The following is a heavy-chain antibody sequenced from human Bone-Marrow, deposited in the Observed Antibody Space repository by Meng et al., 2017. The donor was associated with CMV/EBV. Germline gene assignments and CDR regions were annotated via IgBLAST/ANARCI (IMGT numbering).Heavy chain of an antibody. CDR3: ARDLGTVAPGY. CDR1: GASISSNNW. Sequence: CALSGASISSNNWWSWVRQPPGKGLEWIGEIYHSGSANYNPSLNSRVTISVDKSKNQLSLKVTSMTAADTAVYYCARDLGTVAPGYWGQGTLVTVSS. D-gene: IGHD4-23*01. CDR2: IYHSGSA. J-gene: IGHJ4*02. V-gene: IGHV4-4*02.